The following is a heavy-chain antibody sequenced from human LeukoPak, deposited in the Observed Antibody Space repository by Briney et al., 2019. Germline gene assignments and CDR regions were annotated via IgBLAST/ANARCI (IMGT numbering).Heavy chain of an antibody. V-gene: IGHV4-59*12. J-gene: IGHJ4*02. CDR1: GGSISSYY. CDR3: ARDQGLRKP. CDR2: IYYSGST. Sequence: TASETLSLTCTVSGGSISSYYWSWIRQPPGKGLEWIGSIYYSGSTYYNPSLKSRVTISVDTSKNQFSLKLSSVTAADTAVYYCARDQGLRKPWGQGTLVTVSS. D-gene: IGHD4-17*01.